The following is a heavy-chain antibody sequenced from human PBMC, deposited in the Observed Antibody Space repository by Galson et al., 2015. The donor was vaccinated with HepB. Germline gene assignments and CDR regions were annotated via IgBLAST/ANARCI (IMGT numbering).Heavy chain of an antibody. CDR2: LNSGGHST. CDR1: GFTFSNYA. CDR3: ARDSQYYDFWSGYSKGGMDV. D-gene: IGHD3-3*01. Sequence: SLRLSCAASGFTFSNYAMNWVRQAPRKGLESVSTLNSGGHSTYYADSGKGRFTRSRDNAKNSLSLQMDSPRAEDTAVYYCARDSQYYDFWSGYSKGGMDVWGKGTTVTVSS. V-gene: IGHV3-21*04. J-gene: IGHJ6*03.